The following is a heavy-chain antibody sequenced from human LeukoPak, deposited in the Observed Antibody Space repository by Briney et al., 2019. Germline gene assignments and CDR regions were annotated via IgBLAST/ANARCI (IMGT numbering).Heavy chain of an antibody. V-gene: IGHV3-49*04. Sequence: GGSLRPSCAASGFTFSSYAMSWVRQAPGKGLEWVGFIRSKAYGGTTEYAASVKGRFTISRDDSKSIAYLQMNSLKTEDTAVYYCTRVRYYYDSTGTNWFDPWGQGTLVTVSS. CDR1: GFTFSSYA. CDR3: TRVRYYYDSTGTNWFDP. J-gene: IGHJ5*02. D-gene: IGHD3-22*01. CDR2: IRSKAYGGTT.